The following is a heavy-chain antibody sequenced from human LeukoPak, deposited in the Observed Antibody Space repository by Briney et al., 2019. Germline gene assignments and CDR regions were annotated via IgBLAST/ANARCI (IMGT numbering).Heavy chain of an antibody. CDR1: GFTFSSYE. D-gene: IGHD3-22*01. J-gene: IGHJ4*02. CDR2: ISSSSSYI. Sequence: PGGSLRLSCAASGFTFSSYEMNWVRQAPGKVLEWVSSISSSSSYIYYADSVKGRFTISRDNAKNSLYLQMNSLRAEDTAVYYCARVSFGSSGYSDYWGQGTLVTVSS. CDR3: ARVSFGSSGYSDY. V-gene: IGHV3-21*01.